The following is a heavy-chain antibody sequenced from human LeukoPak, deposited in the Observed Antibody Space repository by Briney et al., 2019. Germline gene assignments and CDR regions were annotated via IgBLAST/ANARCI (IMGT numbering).Heavy chain of an antibody. CDR1: GFTFVNYA. D-gene: IGHD2-8*01. CDR3: AKQSRPYCFNGICYDKNSWWDH. CDR2: FSSSGTIT. Sequence: GGSLRLSCAASGFTFVNYAMDWVRQAPGKGLEWVSGFSSSGTITYYEDSVRGRFTITRDTSENTLNLQMNSLRAEDTAVYYCAKQSRPYCFNGICYDKNSWWDHWGQGTLVTVSS. V-gene: IGHV3-23*01. J-gene: IGHJ5*02.